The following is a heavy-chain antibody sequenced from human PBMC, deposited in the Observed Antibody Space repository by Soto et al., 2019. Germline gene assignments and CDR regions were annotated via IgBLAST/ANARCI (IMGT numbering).Heavy chain of an antibody. J-gene: IGHJ5*02. CDR1: GGSFSGYY. CDR2: INHSGST. D-gene: IGHD2-15*01. CDR3: ARGFGYCSGGSCYSGPGGWFDP. V-gene: IGHV4-34*01. Sequence: SETLSLTCAVYGGSFSGYYWSWIRQPPGKGLEWIGEINHSGSTNYNPSLKSRVTISVDTSKNQFSLKLSSVTAADTAVYYCARGFGYCSGGSCYSGPGGWFDPWGQGTLVTVSS.